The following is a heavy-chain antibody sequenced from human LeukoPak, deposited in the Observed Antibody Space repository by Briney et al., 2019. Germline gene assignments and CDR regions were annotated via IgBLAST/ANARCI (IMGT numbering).Heavy chain of an antibody. V-gene: IGHV4-59*01. Sequence: PSETLSLTCTVSGGSISSYYWSWIRQPPGKGLEWIGYIYYSGSTNYNPSLKSRVTISVDTSKNQFSLKLSSVTAADTAVYYCARAKAGYGDEGYFDYWGQGTLVTVSS. D-gene: IGHD4-17*01. CDR2: IYYSGST. J-gene: IGHJ4*02. CDR1: GGSISSYY. CDR3: ARAKAGYGDEGYFDY.